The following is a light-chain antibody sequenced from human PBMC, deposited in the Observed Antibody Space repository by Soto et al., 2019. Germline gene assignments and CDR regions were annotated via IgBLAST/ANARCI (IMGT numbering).Light chain of an antibody. CDR2: AAY. V-gene: IGKV1-39*01. Sequence: DIQMTQSPSSLSASVGDRVTITCRASQSISSYLNWYQQKPGKAPKLLIYAAYSLQSGVPSRFSGSGSGTDFTLTISSLQPEDFATYYCQQSYRTPPTFGGGTNVEIK. CDR1: QSISSY. CDR3: QQSYRTPPT. J-gene: IGKJ4*01.